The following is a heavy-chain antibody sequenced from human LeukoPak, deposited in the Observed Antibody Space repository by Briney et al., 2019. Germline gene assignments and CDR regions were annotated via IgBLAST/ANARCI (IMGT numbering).Heavy chain of an antibody. Sequence: GGSLRLSCAASGFTFSSYSMNWVRQAPGKGREWVSSISSSSSYIYYADSVKGRFTISRDNAKNSLYLQMNSLRAEDTAVYYCARVLGQLVDYWGQGTLVTVSS. CDR3: ARVLGQLVDY. CDR2: ISSSSSYI. J-gene: IGHJ4*02. V-gene: IGHV3-21*01. D-gene: IGHD6-6*01. CDR1: GFTFSSYS.